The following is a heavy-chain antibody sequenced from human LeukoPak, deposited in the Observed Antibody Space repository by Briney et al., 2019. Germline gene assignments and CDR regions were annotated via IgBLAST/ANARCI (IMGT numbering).Heavy chain of an antibody. CDR1: GFTFSSYA. CDR2: FSGSGGST. CDR3: AKXPRYGSGQIYDY. Sequence: GGSLRLSCAASGFTFSSYAMSWVRQAPGKGLEWVSTFSGSGGSTYYADSVKGRFTISRDNSKNTLYLQMDSLRAEDTAVYYCAKXPRYGSGQIYDYWGQGTLVTVSS. D-gene: IGHD3-10*01. J-gene: IGHJ4*02. V-gene: IGHV3-23*01.